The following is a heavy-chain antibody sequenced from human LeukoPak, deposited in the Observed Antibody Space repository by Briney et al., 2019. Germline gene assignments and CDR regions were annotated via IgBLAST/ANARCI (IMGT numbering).Heavy chain of an antibody. CDR2: ISTYNANT. CDR1: GYSFINSG. Sequence: ASVKVSCKASGYSFINSGISWVRQAPGQGLEWMGWISTYNANTKYAHNLQGRVTMTTDTSTSTAYMELRGLRSDDTAEYYCARDHNWNPLVYWGQGTLVTVSS. CDR3: ARDHNWNPLVY. D-gene: IGHD1-20*01. V-gene: IGHV1-18*01. J-gene: IGHJ4*02.